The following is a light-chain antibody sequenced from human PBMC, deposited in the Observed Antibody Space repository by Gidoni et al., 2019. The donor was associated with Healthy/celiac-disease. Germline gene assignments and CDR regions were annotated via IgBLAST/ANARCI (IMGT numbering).Light chain of an antibody. CDR3: QQRSNWHLT. CDR2: DAS. CDR1: QSFSSY. J-gene: IGKJ4*01. Sequence: EFVLTQSPATLSLSPGERATLSCRASQSFSSYLAWYQQKPGQAPRLLIYDASNRATGIPARFSGSGSGTDFTLTISSLEPEDFAVYYCQQRSNWHLTFXGXTKVEIK. V-gene: IGKV3-11*01.